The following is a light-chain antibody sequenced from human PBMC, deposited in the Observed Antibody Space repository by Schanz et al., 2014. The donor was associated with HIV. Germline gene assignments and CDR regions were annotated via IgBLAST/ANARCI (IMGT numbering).Light chain of an antibody. CDR3: QSYHSSNLVV. J-gene: IGLJ2*01. Sequence: NFMLTQPPSVSESPGKTVTLSCTRSSGSFASSYVQWYQHPPGSAPTPVIYEDSKRPSGVPVRFSGSIDGSSTSASLTISGLETDDEADYYCQSYHSSNLVVFGGGTKLTVL. CDR2: EDS. V-gene: IGLV6-57*04. CDR1: SGSFASSY.